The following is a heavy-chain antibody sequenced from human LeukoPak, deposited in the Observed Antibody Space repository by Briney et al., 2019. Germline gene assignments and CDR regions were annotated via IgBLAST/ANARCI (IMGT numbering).Heavy chain of an antibody. CDR1: GVTFSSYA. CDR3: ARDPSGRERWLQLRYFDY. CDR2: IIPIFGTA. J-gene: IGHJ4*02. D-gene: IGHD5-24*01. V-gene: IGHV1-69*01. Sequence: AASVKVPCKASGVTFSSYAITWVRQAPGQGLEWMGGIIPIFGTANYAQKFQGRVTITADESTSTAYMELSSLRSEDTAVYYCARDPSGRERWLQLRYFDYWGQGTLVTVSS.